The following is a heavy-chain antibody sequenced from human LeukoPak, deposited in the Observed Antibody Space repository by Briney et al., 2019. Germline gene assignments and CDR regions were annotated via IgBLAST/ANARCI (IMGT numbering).Heavy chain of an antibody. Sequence: SETLSLTCTVSGGSISSGSYYWSWIRQPAGKGLEWIGRIYTSGSTNYNPSLKSRVTISVDTSKNQFSLKLSSVTAADTAVYYCARETTVTHWAGIGGFDPWGQGTLVTVSS. CDR3: ARETTVTHWAGIGGFDP. D-gene: IGHD4-11*01. CDR1: GGSISSGSYY. V-gene: IGHV4-61*02. J-gene: IGHJ5*02. CDR2: IYTSGST.